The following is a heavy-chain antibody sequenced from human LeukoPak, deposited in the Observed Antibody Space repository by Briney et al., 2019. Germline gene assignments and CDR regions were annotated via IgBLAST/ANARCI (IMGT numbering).Heavy chain of an antibody. CDR1: GGSISTYY. Sequence: TPSETLSLTCTVSGGSISTYYWTWIRQPPGKGLEWIGYIYYSGSTNYNPSLKSRVTISVDTSKNQFSLKLSSVTAADTAVYYCASRRNLALLSGPGGYRIGYWYFDLWGRGTLVTVSS. CDR3: ASRRNLALLSGPGGYRIGYWYFDL. CDR2: IYYSGST. V-gene: IGHV4-59*01. J-gene: IGHJ2*01. D-gene: IGHD3-16*02.